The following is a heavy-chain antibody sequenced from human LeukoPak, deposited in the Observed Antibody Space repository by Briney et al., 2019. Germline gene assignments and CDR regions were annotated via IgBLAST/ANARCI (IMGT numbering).Heavy chain of an antibody. CDR3: ATSKGFNWYFDL. CDR1: GGSISSYY. V-gene: IGHV4-59*08. CDR2: IYYSGST. Sequence: SETLSLTCTVSGGSISSYYWSWIRQPPGKGLEWIGYIYYSGSTNYNPSLKSRVTISVDTSKNQFSLKLSSVTAADTAVYYCATSKGFNWYFDLWGRGTLVTVSS. J-gene: IGHJ2*01.